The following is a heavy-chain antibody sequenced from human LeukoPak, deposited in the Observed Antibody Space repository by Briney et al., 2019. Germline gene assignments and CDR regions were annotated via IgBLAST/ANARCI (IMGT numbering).Heavy chain of an antibody. CDR1: GGSISSYF. CDR3: ARESARIVGAKKRAPYDY. D-gene: IGHD1-26*01. J-gene: IGHJ4*02. Sequence: SETLSLTWTVSGGSISSYFWCWIRQPAGKGLEWIGRIYTSGSTNYNPSLKSRVTMSVDTSKNQFSLKLSSVTAADTAVYYYARESARIVGAKKRAPYDYWGQGTLVTVSS. CDR2: IYTSGST. V-gene: IGHV4-4*07.